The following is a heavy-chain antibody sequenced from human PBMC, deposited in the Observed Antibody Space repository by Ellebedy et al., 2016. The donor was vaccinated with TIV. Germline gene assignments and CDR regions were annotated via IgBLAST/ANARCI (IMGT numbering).Heavy chain of an antibody. J-gene: IGHJ5*02. Sequence: GGSLRLXXAASGFTFSDYYMNWIRQAPGKGLEWVSKMSSSGNTIYYAESVKGRFTISRDNAKNSLFLQMNSLRAEDTAVYHCARDEGKKDGYYGSSPEEGFDPWGQGTLVTVSS. CDR3: ARDEGKKDGYYGSSPEEGFDP. D-gene: IGHD3-22*01. CDR1: GFTFSDYY. CDR2: MSSSGNTI. V-gene: IGHV3-11*04.